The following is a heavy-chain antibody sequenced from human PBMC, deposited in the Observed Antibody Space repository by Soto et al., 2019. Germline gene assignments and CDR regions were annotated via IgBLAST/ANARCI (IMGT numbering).Heavy chain of an antibody. V-gene: IGHV4-31*03. J-gene: IGHJ6*02. CDR1: GGSISSGGYY. CDR3: ASCSSTSCYAYGMDV. CDR2: IYYSGST. D-gene: IGHD2-2*01. Sequence: QVQLQESGPGLVKPSQTLSLTCTVSGGSISSGGYYWSWIRQHPGKGLEWIGYIYYSGSTYYNPSLKSRVAISVDTSKNQFSLKLSSVTAADTAVYYCASCSSTSCYAYGMDVWGQGTTVTVSS.